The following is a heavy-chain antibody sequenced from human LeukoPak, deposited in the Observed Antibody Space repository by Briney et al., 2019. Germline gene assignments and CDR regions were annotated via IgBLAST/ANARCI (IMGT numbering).Heavy chain of an antibody. Sequence: ASVTVSFKASGYTFTIYYMHWVRQAPGQGLERMGIINPSGGSTSYAQKFQGRGTITRDTSTSTVYMELSSLRSEDTAVYYCARDLGGGYSYGFYGRMDVWGQGTTVTVSS. CDR3: ARDLGGGYSYGFYGRMDV. CDR2: INPSGGST. D-gene: IGHD5-18*01. J-gene: IGHJ6*02. V-gene: IGHV1-46*01. CDR1: GYTFTIYY.